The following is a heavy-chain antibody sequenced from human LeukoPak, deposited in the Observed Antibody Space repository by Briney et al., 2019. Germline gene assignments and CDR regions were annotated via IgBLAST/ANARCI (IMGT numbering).Heavy chain of an antibody. CDR2: FDPEDGET. J-gene: IGHJ4*02. Sequence: ASVKVSCKVSGYTLTELSMHWVRQAPGKGLEWMGGFDPEDGETIYAQKFQGRVTKTRDTSTSTVYMELSSLRSEDTAVYYCARDLRRDIVVVPAAPDYWGQGTLVTVSS. D-gene: IGHD2-2*01. CDR1: GYTLTELS. CDR3: ARDLRRDIVVVPAAPDY. V-gene: IGHV1-24*01.